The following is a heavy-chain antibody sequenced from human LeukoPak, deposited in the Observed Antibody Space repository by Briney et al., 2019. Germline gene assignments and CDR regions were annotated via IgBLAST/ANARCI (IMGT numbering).Heavy chain of an antibody. CDR1: GFTFSDYY. D-gene: IGHD3-10*02. Sequence: GGSLRLSCAASGFTFSDYYMSWIRQAPGKGLEWVSYISNSGRTIYYADSVKGRFTISRDNSKNTLYLQMNSLRAEDTAVYYCAKESLRLYVVDYWGQGTLVTVSS. J-gene: IGHJ4*02. CDR2: ISNSGRTI. V-gene: IGHV3-11*01. CDR3: AKESLRLYVVDY.